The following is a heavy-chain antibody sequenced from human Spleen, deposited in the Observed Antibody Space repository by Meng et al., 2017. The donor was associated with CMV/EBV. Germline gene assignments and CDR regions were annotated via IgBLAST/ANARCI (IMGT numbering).Heavy chain of an antibody. V-gene: IGHV3-23*01. D-gene: IGHD3-3*01. CDR2: ISGSGTRT. Sequence: GESLKISCAAAGFAFNSYAMNWVRQAPGQGLEWVSGISGSGTRTYFADSVKDRFTISRDSSKNTLYLQMNSLRAEDTAVYYCAKVRAVDFWTGSMDVWGQGTTVTVSS. CDR3: AKVRAVDFWTGSMDV. CDR1: GFAFNSYA. J-gene: IGHJ6*02.